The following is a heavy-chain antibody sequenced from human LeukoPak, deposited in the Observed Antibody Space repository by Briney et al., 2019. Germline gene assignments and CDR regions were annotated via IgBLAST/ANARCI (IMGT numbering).Heavy chain of an antibody. V-gene: IGHV1-69*05. D-gene: IGHD2-2*01. Sequence: SVKVSCKASGGTFSSYAISWVRQAPGQGLEWMGGIIPIFGTANYAQKFQGRVTITTDESTSTAYMELSSLRSEDTAVYYCATDRRSAAAYYYYYYMDVWGKGTTVTVSS. CDR1: GGTFSSYA. J-gene: IGHJ6*03. CDR2: IIPIFGTA. CDR3: ATDRRSAAAYYYYYYMDV.